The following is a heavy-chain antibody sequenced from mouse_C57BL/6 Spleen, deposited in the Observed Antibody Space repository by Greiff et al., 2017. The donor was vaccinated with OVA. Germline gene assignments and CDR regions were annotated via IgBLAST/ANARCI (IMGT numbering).Heavy chain of an antibody. CDR3: ASSGYWFAY. Sequence: QVQLQQPGTELVKPGASVKLSCKASGYTFTSYWMHWVKQRPGQGLAWIGNINPSNGGTNYNEKFKIKATLTVDKSSSTAYMQLSSLTSEDSAVYYCASSGYWFAYWGQGTLVTVSA. J-gene: IGHJ3*01. D-gene: IGHD3-2*02. V-gene: IGHV1-53*01. CDR2: INPSNGGT. CDR1: GYTFTSYW.